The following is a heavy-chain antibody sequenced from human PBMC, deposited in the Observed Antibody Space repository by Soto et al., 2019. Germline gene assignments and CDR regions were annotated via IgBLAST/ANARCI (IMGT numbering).Heavy chain of an antibody. CDR1: RYRFTRHS. CDR3: AREQGVPARDGMDV. CDR2: IDRNDSYI. Sequence: GASLKISSAGSRYRFTRHSISWVRQMPGKSLEWLARIDRNDSYIKYSPSFQGHVTISVDKAISTAYLQWNSLKASDTAMYYCAREQGVPARDGMDVGGQGTTVTVSS. V-gene: IGHV5-10-1*01. J-gene: IGHJ6*02. D-gene: IGHD2-2*01.